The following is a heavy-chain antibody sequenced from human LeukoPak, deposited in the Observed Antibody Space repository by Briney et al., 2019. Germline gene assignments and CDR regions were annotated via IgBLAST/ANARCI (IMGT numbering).Heavy chain of an antibody. J-gene: IGHJ3*02. CDR1: GFTFSNYG. V-gene: IGHV3-30*02. D-gene: IGHD3-10*01. CDR2: IRSDGSVK. Sequence: GGSLRLSCAASGFTFSNYGMHWVRQAPGKGLEWVAFIRSDGSVKYYADSVKGRFTISRDNSRDTLYLQMNSLRAKDTAVYYCAKAIFREVGAFDIWGQGTMVTVSS. CDR3: AKAIFREVGAFDI.